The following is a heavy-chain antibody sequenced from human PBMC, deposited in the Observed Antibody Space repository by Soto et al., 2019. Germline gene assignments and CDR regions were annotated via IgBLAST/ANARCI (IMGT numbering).Heavy chain of an antibody. J-gene: IGHJ6*02. CDR1: GFTFGDYA. CDR3: TREAGRGYCSSTSCYGYYYYGMDV. Sequence: PGGSLRLSCTASGFTFGDYAMSWVRQAPGKGLEWVGFIRSKAYGGTTEYAASVKGRFTISRDDSKSIAYLQMNSLKTEDTAVYYCTREAGRGYCSSTSCYGYYYYGMDVWGQGTTVTVSS. D-gene: IGHD2-2*01. V-gene: IGHV3-49*04. CDR2: IRSKAYGGTT.